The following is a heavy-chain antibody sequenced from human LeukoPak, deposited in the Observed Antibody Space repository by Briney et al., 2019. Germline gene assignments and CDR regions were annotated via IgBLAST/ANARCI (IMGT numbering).Heavy chain of an antibody. CDR2: IYPSGST. CDR3: AQSDYYYYYMDV. Sequence: PSETLSLTCTVSGGSISSSNYYWSWIRQPAGKGLEWIGRIYPSGSTNYNPSLKSRVTMSVDTSKNQFSLKLSSVTAADTAVYYCAQSDYYYYYMDVWGKGTTVTVSS. J-gene: IGHJ6*03. V-gene: IGHV4-61*02. CDR1: GGSISSSNYY.